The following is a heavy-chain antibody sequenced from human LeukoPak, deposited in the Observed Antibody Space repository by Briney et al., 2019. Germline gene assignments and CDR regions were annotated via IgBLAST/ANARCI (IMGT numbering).Heavy chain of an antibody. CDR2: ISSSSSYI. Sequence: PGGSLRLSCAASGFTFSSYSMNWVRHAPGKGLEWVSSISSSSSYIYYADSVKGRFTISRDNAKNSLYLQMNSLRAEDTAVYYCARDKEIRGSFDYWGQGTLVTVSS. J-gene: IGHJ4*02. CDR1: GFTFSSYS. D-gene: IGHD3-10*01. CDR3: ARDKEIRGSFDY. V-gene: IGHV3-21*01.